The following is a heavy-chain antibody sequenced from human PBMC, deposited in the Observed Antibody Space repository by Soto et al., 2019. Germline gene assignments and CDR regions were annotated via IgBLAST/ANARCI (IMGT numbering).Heavy chain of an antibody. D-gene: IGHD2-2*01. CDR1: GGTFSSYA. Sequence: QVQLVQSGAEVKKPGSSVKVSCKTSGGTFSSYAISWVRQAPGQGLEWMGGIIPIFDTANYAQKFQGRVTNTADESXXTXYXXLSRLRSEDTAVYYCARHDCISSSCYYYYYYSMDVWGQGTTVTVSS. V-gene: IGHV1-69*12. CDR3: ARHDCISSSCYYYYYYSMDV. J-gene: IGHJ6*02. CDR2: IIPIFDTA.